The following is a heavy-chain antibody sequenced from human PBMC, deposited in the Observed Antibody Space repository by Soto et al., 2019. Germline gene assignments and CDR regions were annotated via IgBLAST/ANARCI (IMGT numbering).Heavy chain of an antibody. V-gene: IGHV4-39*01. J-gene: IGHJ5*02. CDR1: GGSISSSSYY. Sequence: QLQLQESGPGLVKPSETLSLTCTVSGGSISSSSYYWGWIRQPPGKGLEWIGSIYYSGSTYYNPSLKSRVTIPGDTSKNQFSLKLSSVTAADTAVYYCARHYDYIWGSANCFDPWGQGTLVTVSS. CDR3: ARHYDYIWGSANCFDP. CDR2: IYYSGST. D-gene: IGHD3-16*01.